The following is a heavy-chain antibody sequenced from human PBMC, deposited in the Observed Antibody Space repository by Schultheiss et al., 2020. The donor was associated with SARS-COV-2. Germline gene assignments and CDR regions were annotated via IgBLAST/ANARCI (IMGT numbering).Heavy chain of an antibody. CDR3: VTGGFGELHIDY. Sequence: ASVKVSCKASGYTFTNYGISWVRQAPGQGLEWVAWISAYNGNTNYAQKFQGRVTITADESTSTAYMELSSLRSEDTAVYYCVTGGFGELHIDYWGQGTLVTVSS. V-gene: IGHV1-18*01. CDR1: GYTFTNYG. J-gene: IGHJ4*02. D-gene: IGHD3-10*01. CDR2: ISAYNGNT.